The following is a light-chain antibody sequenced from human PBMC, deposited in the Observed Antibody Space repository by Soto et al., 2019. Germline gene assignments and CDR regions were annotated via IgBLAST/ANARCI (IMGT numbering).Light chain of an antibody. J-gene: IGLJ1*01. CDR2: EVS. CDR1: SSDVGGYNY. Sequence: QSALTQPASVSGSPGQSITISCTGTSSDVGGYNYVSWYQQHPGKAPKLMIYEVSNRPSGVSNRFSGSKSGNTASLTISGLQAVYEADYYCTSYTSISLYVFGTGTKVTVL. V-gene: IGLV2-14*01. CDR3: TSYTSISLYV.